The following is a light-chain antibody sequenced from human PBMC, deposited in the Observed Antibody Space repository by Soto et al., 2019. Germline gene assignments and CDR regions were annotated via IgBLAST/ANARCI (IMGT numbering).Light chain of an antibody. CDR3: QQLSYYPRT. J-gene: IGKJ2*01. Sequence: IQMTQSPSSLSATVGDRVTITCRASRDVSSYLVWYQQKPGKAPELLIYAASTLQSGVPLRFSDSGSGTEFTLTISSLQPEDFATYYCQQLSYYPRTFGQGTKLEI. V-gene: IGKV1-9*01. CDR2: AAS. CDR1: RDVSSY.